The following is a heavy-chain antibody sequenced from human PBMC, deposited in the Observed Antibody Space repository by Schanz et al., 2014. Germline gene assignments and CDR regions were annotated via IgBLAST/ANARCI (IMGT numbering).Heavy chain of an antibody. J-gene: IGHJ4*02. CDR2: ISWNSGSI. CDR1: GFTFDDYG. Sequence: EVQLLESGGGLVQPGRSLRLSCAASGFTFDDYGMHWVRQVPGKGLEWVSSISWNSGSIDYADSVKGRFTISRDNAKNSLYLQMNSLRAEDTAVYYCAKDGIMVQGVIWERYFDSWGQGTLXTVSS. CDR3: AKDGIMVQGVIWERYFDS. V-gene: IGHV3-9*01. D-gene: IGHD3-10*01.